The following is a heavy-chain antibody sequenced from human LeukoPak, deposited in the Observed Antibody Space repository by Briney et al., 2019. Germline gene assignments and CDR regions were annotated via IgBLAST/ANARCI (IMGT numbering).Heavy chain of an antibody. CDR1: GGSFSGYY. CDR3: ATPWYYYDSSDPPLDV. CDR2: INHSGST. D-gene: IGHD3-22*01. J-gene: IGHJ6*02. Sequence: SETLSLTCAVYGGSFSGYYWSWIRQPPGQGLEWIGEINHSGSTNYNPSIKRRVTISVDTSKNQFSLKLSSVTAADTAVYYCATPWYYYDSSDPPLDVGGRETRFPVSS. V-gene: IGHV4-34*01.